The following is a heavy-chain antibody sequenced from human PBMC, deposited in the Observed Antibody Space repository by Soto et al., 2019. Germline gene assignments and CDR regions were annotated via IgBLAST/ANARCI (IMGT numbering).Heavy chain of an antibody. CDR2: IIPIFGTA. CDR1: GGSYSSYA. Sequence: SVKVSCTDYGGSYSSYAISWVRKEIGQGLEWMGGIIPIFGTANYAQKFQGRVTITADESTSTAYMELSSLRSEDTAVYYCARSANYGDPAPLDYWGQGTLVTGSS. D-gene: IGHD4-17*01. V-gene: IGHV1-69*01. J-gene: IGHJ4*02. CDR3: ARSANYGDPAPLDY.